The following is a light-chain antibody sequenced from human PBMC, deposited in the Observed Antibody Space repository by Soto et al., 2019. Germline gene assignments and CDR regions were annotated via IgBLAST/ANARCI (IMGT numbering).Light chain of an antibody. J-gene: IGLJ2*01. V-gene: IGLV2-8*01. Sequence: QSVLTQSPSASGSPGQSVTISCTGTSSDVGGYSYVSWYQQHPGKAPKLMIYEVSKRPSGVPDRFSGSKSGNTASLTVSGLQADDEADYYCTSYAGDNTVLFGGGTKLTVL. CDR3: TSYAGDNTVL. CDR2: EVS. CDR1: SSDVGGYSY.